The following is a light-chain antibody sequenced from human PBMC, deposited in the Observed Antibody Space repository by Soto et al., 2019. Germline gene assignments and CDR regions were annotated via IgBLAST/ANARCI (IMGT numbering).Light chain of an antibody. Sequence: EIVLTQSPATLSLSPGERATLSCRASQSVSSYLGWYQQKPGQAPRLLIYGASTRATGIPARFSGSGSGTEFTLTISSLQSEDFAVYYCKQYNVWPLTFGGGTKVDIK. CDR3: KQYNVWPLT. CDR2: GAS. J-gene: IGKJ4*01. CDR1: QSVSSY. V-gene: IGKV3-15*01.